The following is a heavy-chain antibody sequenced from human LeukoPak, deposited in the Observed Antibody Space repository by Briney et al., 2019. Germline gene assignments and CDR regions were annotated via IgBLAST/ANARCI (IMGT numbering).Heavy chain of an antibody. V-gene: IGHV1-69*13. D-gene: IGHD3-3*01. CDR3: VRGVVTHYYYYYYMDV. CDR2: IIPIFGTA. Sequence: ASVKVSCKASGGTFSSYAISWVRQAPGQGLEWMGGIIPIFGTANYAQKFQGRVTITADESTSTAYMELSSLRSEDTAVYYCVRGVVTHYYYYYYMDVWGKGTTVTVSS. CDR1: GGTFSSYA. J-gene: IGHJ6*03.